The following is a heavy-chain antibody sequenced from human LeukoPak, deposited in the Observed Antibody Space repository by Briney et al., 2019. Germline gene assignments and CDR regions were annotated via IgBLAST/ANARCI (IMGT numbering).Heavy chain of an antibody. Sequence: PSETLSLTCTVSGVSISSDYWSWIRQPPGKGLEWLGYIYYSGSTNYNPSLKSRVTISVDTSKNQFSLGLSSVTAADTAVYYCARGPTRYYDCWGQGTLVTVSS. CDR1: GVSISSDY. J-gene: IGHJ4*02. CDR3: ARGPTRYYDC. D-gene: IGHD4-17*01. CDR2: IYYSGST. V-gene: IGHV4-59*01.